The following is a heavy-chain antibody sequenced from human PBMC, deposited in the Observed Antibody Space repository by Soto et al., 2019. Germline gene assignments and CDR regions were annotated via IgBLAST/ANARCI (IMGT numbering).Heavy chain of an antibody. D-gene: IGHD3-3*01. V-gene: IGHV5-51*01. CDR2: ICPDDSDT. Sequence: PGESLKISCKGSGFTFTTYWIGWVRQVPGKGLEWMGVICPDDSDTRYSPSFQGRVTISADKSNSTAYLQWSSLEASDTAVYYCARAFRSNYYAFWGQGTLVTVSS. J-gene: IGHJ4*02. CDR3: ARAFRSNYYAF. CDR1: GFTFTTYW.